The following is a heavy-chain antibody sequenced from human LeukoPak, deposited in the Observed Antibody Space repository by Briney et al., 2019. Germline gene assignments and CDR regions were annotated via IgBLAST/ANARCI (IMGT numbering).Heavy chain of an antibody. Sequence: GGSLRLSCAASGFTFSSYWMNWVRQAPGKGLVWVSRIASDGSSTTYADSVKGRFTISRDNSKNTLYLQMNSLRAEDTAVYYCAKGDDYSNYYGMDVWGQGTTVTVSS. CDR2: IASDGSST. J-gene: IGHJ6*02. CDR3: AKGDDYSNYYGMDV. CDR1: GFTFSSYW. D-gene: IGHD4-11*01. V-gene: IGHV3-74*01.